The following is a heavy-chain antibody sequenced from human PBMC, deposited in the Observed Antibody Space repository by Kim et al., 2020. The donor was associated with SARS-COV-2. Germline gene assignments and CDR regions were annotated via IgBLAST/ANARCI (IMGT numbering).Heavy chain of an antibody. J-gene: IGHJ3*02. CDR3: ARDFGSGFDVWAFDI. V-gene: IGHV3-7*01. CDR2: INQNGDKK. D-gene: IGHD3-3*01. CDR1: EFPFSRYW. Sequence: GGSLRLSCAAFEFPFSRYWMSWVRQAPGKGPEWVAYINQNGDKKYHLDSVRGRFTISRDNAKKSLDLHMSSLRAGDTAIYYCARDFGSGFDVWAFDIWGQGTMVTVSS.